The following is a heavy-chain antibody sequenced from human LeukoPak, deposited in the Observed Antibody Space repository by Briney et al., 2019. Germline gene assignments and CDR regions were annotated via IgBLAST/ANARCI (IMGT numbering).Heavy chain of an antibody. CDR2: ISAYNGNT. J-gene: IGHJ4*02. V-gene: IGHV1-18*01. D-gene: IGHD2-2*01. Sequence: ASVKVSCKASGYTFTSYGISWVRQAPGQGLEWMGWISAYNGNTNYAQKLQGRVTMTTDTSTSTAYMELRSLRSDDTAVYYCARDPASTRIVVVPADDYWGQRTLVTVSS. CDR1: GYTFTSYG. CDR3: ARDPASTRIVVVPADDY.